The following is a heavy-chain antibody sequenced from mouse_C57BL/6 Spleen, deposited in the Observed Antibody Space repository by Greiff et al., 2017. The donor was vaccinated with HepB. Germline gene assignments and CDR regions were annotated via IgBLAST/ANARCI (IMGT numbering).Heavy chain of an antibody. V-gene: IGHV1-22*01. J-gene: IGHJ4*01. D-gene: IGHD1-1*01. CDR3: ARGEYYGSDEADDY. CDR1: GYTFTDYY. CDR2: INPNNGGT. Sequence: EVQLQQSGPELVKPGASVKMSCKASGYTFTDYYMHWVKQSHGKSLEWIGYINPNNGGTSYNQKFKGKATLTVNKSSSTAYMELRSLTSEDSAVSYCARGEYYGSDEADDYWGQGTTVTVSS.